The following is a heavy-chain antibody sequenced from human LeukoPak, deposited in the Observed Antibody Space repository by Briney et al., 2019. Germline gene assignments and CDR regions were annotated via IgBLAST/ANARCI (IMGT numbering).Heavy chain of an antibody. V-gene: IGHV4-39*01. Sequence: SETLSLTCTVSGGSISSRSCCWSRIRQPPGKGLEWIGSIYYSVNTYYNPSLKSRVTVSVDTSKNQFSLKLSSVTDSGSRGKCSSSINQRDVYTYFDFWGQGTLVTVSS. CDR1: GGSISSRSCC. CDR2: IYYSVNT. D-gene: IGHD5-24*01. CDR3: SSINQRDVYTYFDF. J-gene: IGHJ4*02.